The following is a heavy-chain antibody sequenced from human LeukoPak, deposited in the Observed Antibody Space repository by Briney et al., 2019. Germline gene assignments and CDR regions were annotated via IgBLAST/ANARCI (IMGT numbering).Heavy chain of an antibody. CDR3: AKDTGRPIAVAATTFDY. V-gene: IGHV3-23*01. D-gene: IGHD6-19*01. Sequence: GGSLRLSCAASGFTFSSYAMSWVRQAPGKGLGWVSAISGSGGSTYYADSVKGRFTISRDNSKNTLYLQMNSLRAEDTAVYYCAKDTGRPIAVAATTFDYWGQGTLVTVSS. J-gene: IGHJ4*02. CDR2: ISGSGGST. CDR1: GFTFSSYA.